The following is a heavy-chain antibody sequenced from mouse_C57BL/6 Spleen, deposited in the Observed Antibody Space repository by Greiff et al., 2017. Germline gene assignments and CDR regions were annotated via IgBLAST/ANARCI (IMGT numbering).Heavy chain of an antibody. V-gene: IGHV1-82*01. D-gene: IGHD1-3*01. Sequence: VKLMESGPELVKPGASVKISCKASGYAFSSSWMNWVKQRPGKGLEWIGRIYPGDGDTNYNGKFKGKATLTADKSSSTAYMQLSSLTSEDSAVYFCERSLTKGSSPFDYWGQGTTLQVSS. CDR3: ERSLTKGSSPFDY. CDR1: GYAFSSSW. CDR2: IYPGDGDT. J-gene: IGHJ2*01.